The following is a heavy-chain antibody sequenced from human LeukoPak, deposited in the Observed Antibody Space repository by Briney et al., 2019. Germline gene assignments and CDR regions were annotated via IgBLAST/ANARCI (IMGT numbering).Heavy chain of an antibody. D-gene: IGHD3-10*01. CDR2: INPNSGDT. Sequence: GASVKVSCKASGYTFTSYDINWVRQAPGQGLEWMGWINPNSGDTNYAQKFQDRVTMTWDTSVSTAYMELSSLTSDDTAVYYCASKGDGGFDPWGQGTLVTVSS. CDR3: ASKGDGGFDP. J-gene: IGHJ5*02. V-gene: IGHV1-2*02. CDR1: GYTFTSYD.